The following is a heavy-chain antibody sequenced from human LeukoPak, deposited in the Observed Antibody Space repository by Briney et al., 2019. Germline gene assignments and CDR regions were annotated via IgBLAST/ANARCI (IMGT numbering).Heavy chain of an antibody. V-gene: IGHV1-18*01. CDR2: MNPNSGNT. CDR3: ARDLYCSGGSCYHGPYWFDP. CDR1: GYTFTSYD. D-gene: IGHD2-15*01. J-gene: IGHJ5*02. Sequence: ASVKVSCKASGYTFTSYDINWVRQATGQGLEWMGWMNPNSGNTNYAQKLQGRVTMTTDTSTSTAYMELRSLRSDDTAVYYCARDLYCSGGSCYHGPYWFDPWGQGTLVTVSS.